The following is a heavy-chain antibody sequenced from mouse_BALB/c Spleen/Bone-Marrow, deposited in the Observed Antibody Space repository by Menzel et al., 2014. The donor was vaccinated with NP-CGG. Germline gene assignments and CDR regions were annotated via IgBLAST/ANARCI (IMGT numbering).Heavy chain of an antibody. V-gene: IGHV5-4*02. Sequence: EVQGVESGGGLVKPGGSLKLSCAASGFTFSDYYMYWVRQTPEKRLEWVATISDGGSYTYYPDSVKGRFTISRDNVKNNLYLQMSSLKSEDTAMYYCARGSSYFDYWGQGTTLTVSS. CDR3: ARGSSYFDY. CDR1: GFTFSDYY. J-gene: IGHJ2*01. CDR2: ISDGGSYT. D-gene: IGHD1-1*01.